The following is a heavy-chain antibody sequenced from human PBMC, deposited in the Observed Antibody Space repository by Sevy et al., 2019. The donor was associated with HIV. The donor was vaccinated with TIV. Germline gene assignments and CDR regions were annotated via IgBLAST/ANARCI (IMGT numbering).Heavy chain of an antibody. V-gene: IGHV1-18*01. CDR2: ISAYNGDT. J-gene: IGHJ4*02. D-gene: IGHD2-15*01. CDR3: ARAYCSGGSCYSLAY. CDR1: GYTFTTYR. Sequence: ASVKVSCKASGYTFTTYRISWVRQAPGQGLEWMGWISAYNGDTNYALKLQDRVTMTTDTSTSTAYMELRSLRSDDTAIYYCARAYCSGGSCYSLAYWGQGTLVTVSS.